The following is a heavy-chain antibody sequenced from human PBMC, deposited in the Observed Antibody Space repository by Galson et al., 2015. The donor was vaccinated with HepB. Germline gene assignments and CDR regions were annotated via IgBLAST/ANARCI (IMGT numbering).Heavy chain of an antibody. CDR2: IIPIFGTA. D-gene: IGHD4-17*01. V-gene: IGHV1-69*13. J-gene: IGHJ4*02. CDR1: GGTFSSYA. CDR3: ASPTLYGDYDFDY. Sequence: SVKVSCKASGGTFSSYAISWVRQAPGQGLEWMGGIIPIFGTANYAQKFQGRVTITADESTSTAYMELSSLRSEDTAVYYCASPTLYGDYDFDYWGQGTLVTVSS.